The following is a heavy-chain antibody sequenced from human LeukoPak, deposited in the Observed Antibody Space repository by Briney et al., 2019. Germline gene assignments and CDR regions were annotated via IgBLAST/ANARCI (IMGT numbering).Heavy chain of an antibody. J-gene: IGHJ6*03. D-gene: IGHD2-2*01. V-gene: IGHV1-69*13. CDR1: GGTFSSYA. CDR3: AREGYCSSTSCARRYYYMDV. CDR2: IIPIFGTA. Sequence: SVKVSCKASGGTFSSYAISWVRQAPGQGLEWMGGIIPIFGTANYAQKFQGRVTITADESTSTAYMELSGLRSEDTAVYYCAREGYCSSTSCARRYYYMDVWGKGTTVTVSS.